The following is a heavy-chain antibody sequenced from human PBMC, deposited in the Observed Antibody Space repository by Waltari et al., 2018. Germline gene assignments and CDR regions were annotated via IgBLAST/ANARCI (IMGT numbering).Heavy chain of an antibody. Sequence: QVQLQESGPGLVKPSETLSLTCAVSGYSISSGYYWGWIRQPPGKGLEWIGSIYHSGSTYYNPSLKSRVTISVDTSKNQFSLKLSSVTAADTAVYYCVRARNPIAAAGTNWFDPWGQGTLVTVSS. CDR1: GYSISSGYY. CDR2: IYHSGST. V-gene: IGHV4-38-2*01. D-gene: IGHD6-13*01. CDR3: VRARNPIAAAGTNWFDP. J-gene: IGHJ5*02.